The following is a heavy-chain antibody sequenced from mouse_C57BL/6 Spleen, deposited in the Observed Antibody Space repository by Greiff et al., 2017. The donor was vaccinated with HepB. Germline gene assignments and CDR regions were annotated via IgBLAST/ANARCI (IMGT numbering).Heavy chain of an antibody. CDR3: ARSPLRYLDY. Sequence: VQLQQSGPELVKPGASVKISCKASGYSFTGYYMNWVKQSPEKSLEWIGEINPSTGGTTYNQKFKAKATLTVDKSSSTAYMQLKSLTSEDSAVYYCARSPLRYLDYWGQGTTLTVSS. D-gene: IGHD1-1*01. J-gene: IGHJ2*01. CDR1: GYSFTGYY. V-gene: IGHV1-42*01. CDR2: INPSTGGT.